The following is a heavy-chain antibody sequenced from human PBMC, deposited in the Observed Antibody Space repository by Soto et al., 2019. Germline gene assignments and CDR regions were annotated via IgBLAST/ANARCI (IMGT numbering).Heavy chain of an antibody. V-gene: IGHV3-23*01. D-gene: IGHD3-16*01. Sequence: EVQLLESGGGLVQPGGSLRLSCAASGFTFSSYAMSWVRQAPGKGLEWVSAISGSGGSTYYADSVKGRFTISRDNSKNTLYLQMNSLRAEDTAVYYCAKDVYYDYIWGSYHYFYYYMDVWGKGTTVTVSS. CDR1: GFTFSSYA. CDR2: ISGSGGST. CDR3: AKDVYYDYIWGSYHYFYYYMDV. J-gene: IGHJ6*03.